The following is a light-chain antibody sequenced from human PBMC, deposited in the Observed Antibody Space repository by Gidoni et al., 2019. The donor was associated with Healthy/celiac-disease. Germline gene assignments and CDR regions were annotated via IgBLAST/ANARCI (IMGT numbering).Light chain of an antibody. J-gene: IGLJ3*02. CDR3: SSYTSSSSRV. CDR2: EVS. V-gene: IGLV2-14*01. Sequence: PKLMIYEVSNRPSGVSNRFSGSKSGNTASLTISGLQAEDEADYYCSSYTSSSSRVFGGGTKLTGL.